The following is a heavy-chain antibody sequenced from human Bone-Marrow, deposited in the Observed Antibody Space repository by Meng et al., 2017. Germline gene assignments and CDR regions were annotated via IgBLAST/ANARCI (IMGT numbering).Heavy chain of an antibody. D-gene: IGHD6-19*01. J-gene: IGHJ6*02. Sequence: QVQLVQSGAEVKKPGSSVKVSCKASGGTFSSYTISWVRQAPGQGLEWMGRIIPILGIANYAQKFQGRVTITAGKSTSTAYMELSSLRSEDTAVYYCARTPGIAVAVGMDVWGQGTTVTVSS. CDR1: GGTFSSYT. V-gene: IGHV1-69*02. CDR2: IIPILGIA. CDR3: ARTPGIAVAVGMDV.